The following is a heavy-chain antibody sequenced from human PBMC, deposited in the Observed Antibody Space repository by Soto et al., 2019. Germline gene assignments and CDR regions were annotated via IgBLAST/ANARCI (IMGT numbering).Heavy chain of an antibody. Sequence: QITLKESGPTLVKPTQTLTLTCTFSGFSLSTSGVGVGWIRQPPGKALEWLALIYWNDDKRYSPSLKSRLTINKDTSKNQVVLTMTNIDPVDTAIYYCGHRFLTMVRGLNAFDIWGQGTMVTVSS. J-gene: IGHJ3*02. CDR3: GHRFLTMVRGLNAFDI. CDR1: GFSLSTSGVG. CDR2: IYWNDDK. V-gene: IGHV2-5*01. D-gene: IGHD3-10*01.